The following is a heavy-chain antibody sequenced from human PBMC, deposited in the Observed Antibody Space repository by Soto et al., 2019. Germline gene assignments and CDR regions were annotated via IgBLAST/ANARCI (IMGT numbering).Heavy chain of an antibody. CDR1: GGSISSDDYY. V-gene: IGHV4-30-4*01. J-gene: IGHJ3*02. D-gene: IGHD3-3*01. Sequence: PSETLSLTCTVSGGSISSDDYYWSWIRQPPGKGLEWIGYIYYSGSTYYNPSLKSRVTISVDTSKNQFSLKLSSVTAADTAVYYCARAGRITIFGVVNDAFDIWGQGTMVTVSS. CDR3: ARAGRITIFGVVNDAFDI. CDR2: IYYSGST.